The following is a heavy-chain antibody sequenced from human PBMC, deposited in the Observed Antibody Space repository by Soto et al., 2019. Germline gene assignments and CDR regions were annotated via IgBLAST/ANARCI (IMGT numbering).Heavy chain of an antibody. Sequence: ASVNVSCKTSGYTFPTHVIKRLRQARGQGLEWMGWINPYNANTNYAQKLQGRVTMTTDTSTSTAYMDLRSLTSDDTAVYYCARDRVAGIWGDAFDIWGQGTMVTVSS. CDR2: INPYNANT. J-gene: IGHJ3*02. CDR1: GYTFPTHV. CDR3: ARDRVAGIWGDAFDI. D-gene: IGHD3-16*01. V-gene: IGHV1-18*04.